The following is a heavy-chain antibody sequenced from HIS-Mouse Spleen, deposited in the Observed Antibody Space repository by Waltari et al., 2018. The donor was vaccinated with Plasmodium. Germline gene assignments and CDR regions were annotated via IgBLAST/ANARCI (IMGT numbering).Heavy chain of an antibody. CDR3: ARGNSGYSSSWYLFDY. Sequence: EVQLVETGGGLIQPGGSLRPSCAASGLTDRSHYISWVRQAPGKGLECVSVINSGGSTYYADSVKGRFTISRDNSKNTLYLQMNSLRAEDTAVYYCARGNSGYSSSWYLFDYWGQGTLVTVSS. J-gene: IGHJ4*02. CDR2: INSGGST. CDR1: GLTDRSHY. D-gene: IGHD6-13*01. V-gene: IGHV3-53*02.